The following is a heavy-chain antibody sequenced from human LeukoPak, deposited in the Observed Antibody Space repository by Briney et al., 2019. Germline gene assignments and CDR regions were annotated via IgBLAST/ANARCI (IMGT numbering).Heavy chain of an antibody. V-gene: IGHV4-34*01. CDR2: INHGGRT. J-gene: IGHJ5*02. Sequence: SETLSLTCVVSGGSLSGYYWSWIRQPPGKGLEWIGEINHGGRTNYSPSLKSRVTISVDTSKNQFSLNLSSVTAADTAVYYCARGLELGYCSGASCYIWFDPRGQGTLVTVSS. D-gene: IGHD2-2*02. CDR3: ARGLELGYCSGASCYIWFDP. CDR1: GGSLSGYY.